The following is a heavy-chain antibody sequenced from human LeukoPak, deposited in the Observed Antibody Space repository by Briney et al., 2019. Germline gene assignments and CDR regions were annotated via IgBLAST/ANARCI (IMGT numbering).Heavy chain of an antibody. Sequence: GASVKVSCKASGYTFTSYGISWVRQAPGQGLEWMGWISAYNGNTNYAQKLQGRVTMTTDTSTSTAYMELRSLRSDDTAVYYCARDLRYYDSSGYNYYFDYWGQGTLVTVSS. CDR3: ARDLRYYDSSGYNYYFDY. CDR2: ISAYNGNT. CDR1: GYTFTSYG. V-gene: IGHV1-18*01. D-gene: IGHD3-22*01. J-gene: IGHJ4*02.